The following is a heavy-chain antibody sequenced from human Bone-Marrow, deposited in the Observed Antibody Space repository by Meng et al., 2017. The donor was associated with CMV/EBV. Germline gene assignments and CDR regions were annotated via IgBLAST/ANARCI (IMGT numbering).Heavy chain of an antibody. CDR2: ISSSGSTI. CDR3: ARGGGRGASVGGMDV. D-gene: IGHD2-15*01. CDR1: GFTFSSYE. Sequence: GESLKLSCAASGFTFSSYEMNWVRQAPGKGLEWGSSISSSGSTIYYADSVKGRFTISRDNANNSLYLQMNSLRAEDTDVYYCARGGGRGASVGGMDVWGQGTTVTVSS. J-gene: IGHJ6*02. V-gene: IGHV3-48*03.